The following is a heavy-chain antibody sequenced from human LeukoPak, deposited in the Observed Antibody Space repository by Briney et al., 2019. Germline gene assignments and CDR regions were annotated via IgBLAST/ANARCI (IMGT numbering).Heavy chain of an antibody. CDR3: ARAYDFWSGYYTRIAFDI. Sequence: ASVKVSCTASGYTFTGYYMHWVRQAPGQGLEWMGWINPNSGGTNYAQKFQGRVTMTRDTSISTAYMELSRLRSDDTAVYYCARAYDFWSGYYTRIAFDIWGQGTMVTVSS. CDR1: GYTFTGYY. D-gene: IGHD3-3*01. CDR2: INPNSGGT. V-gene: IGHV1-2*02. J-gene: IGHJ3*02.